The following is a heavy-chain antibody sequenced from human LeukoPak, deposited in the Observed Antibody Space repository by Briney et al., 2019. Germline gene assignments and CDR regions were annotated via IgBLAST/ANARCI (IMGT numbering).Heavy chain of an antibody. D-gene: IGHD3-22*01. CDR2: IKQDGSEK. Sequence: PGGSLRLSCAASGFTFSNYWMTWVRQAPGKGLEWVANIKQDGSEKYYVDSVKGRFTISRDNAKNSLYLQMNSLRAEDTAVYYCARVTYHESSSYRPLDDWGQGTLVTVSS. CDR1: GFTFSNYW. V-gene: IGHV3-7*01. CDR3: ARVTYHESSSYRPLDD. J-gene: IGHJ4*02.